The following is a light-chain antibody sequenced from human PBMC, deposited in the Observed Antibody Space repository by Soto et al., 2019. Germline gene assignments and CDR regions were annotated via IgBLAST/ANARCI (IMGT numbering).Light chain of an antibody. Sequence: GDRVTITCRASQSISGWLAGIQQKPGKAPKLLIYDASSLESGVPSRFSGSGSGTEFTLTITSLQPDDFATYYCQQYVFYRGTFGQGTKVEIK. CDR1: QSISGW. CDR2: DAS. CDR3: QQYVFYRGT. V-gene: IGKV1-5*01. J-gene: IGKJ1*01.